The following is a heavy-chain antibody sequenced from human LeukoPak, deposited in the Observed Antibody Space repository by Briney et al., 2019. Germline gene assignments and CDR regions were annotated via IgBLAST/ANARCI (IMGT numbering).Heavy chain of an antibody. CDR1: GFIFSTSW. J-gene: IGHJ4*02. CDR2: IKEDGTEK. CDR3: ARDIRGGYFDY. Sequence: GRSLRLSRTASGFIFSTSWMSWVRQAPGKGLEWVANIKEDGTEKNYVDSVRGRFTISRDNAKNSLYLQMNSLRVGDTAVYYCARDIRGGYFDYWGQGTLVTVSS. V-gene: IGHV3-7*04. D-gene: IGHD3-10*01.